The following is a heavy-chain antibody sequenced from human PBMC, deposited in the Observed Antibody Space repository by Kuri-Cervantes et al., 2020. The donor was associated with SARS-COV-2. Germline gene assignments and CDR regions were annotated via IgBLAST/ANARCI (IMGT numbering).Heavy chain of an antibody. Sequence: GGSLRLSCAASGFSFSDYWMTWVRQAPGKGLEWVANIKHDGTKTHYVDSVKGRFTISRDNAKNSLHLQMNSLRAEDTAVYYCARDVEHSSWYYYNHHGYMDVWGKGTMVTVSS. CDR3: ARDVEHSSWYYYNHHGYMDV. CDR1: GFSFSDYW. J-gene: IGHJ6*03. V-gene: IGHV3-7*01. CDR2: IKHDGTKT. D-gene: IGHD6-13*01.